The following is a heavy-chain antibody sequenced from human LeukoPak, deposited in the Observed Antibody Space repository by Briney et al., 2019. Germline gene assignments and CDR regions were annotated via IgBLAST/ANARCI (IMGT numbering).Heavy chain of an antibody. V-gene: IGHV3-30*03. CDR1: GFTFSGYG. Sequence: GRSLRLSCAASGFTFSGYGMHWVRQAPGKGLEWVAVISYDGSNKYYADSVKGRFTISRDNSKNTLYLQMNSLRAEDTAVHYCARNSYGFPYNDYYFDYWGQGTLVTVSS. D-gene: IGHD5-18*01. CDR2: ISYDGSNK. J-gene: IGHJ4*02. CDR3: ARNSYGFPYNDYYFDY.